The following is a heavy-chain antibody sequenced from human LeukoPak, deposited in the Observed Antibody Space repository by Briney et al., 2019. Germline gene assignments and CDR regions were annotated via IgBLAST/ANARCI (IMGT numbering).Heavy chain of an antibody. V-gene: IGHV3-20*01. CDR2: INWNGGST. CDR3: ARAKRSSSWYYFDY. J-gene: IGHJ4*02. Sequence: PGGSLRLSCAASGFTFDDYDMSWVRQAPGKGLEWVSGINWNGGSTVYADSVKGRFTISRDNAKNSLYLQMNSLRAEDTALYHCARAKRSSSWYYFDYWGQGTLVTVSS. CDR1: GFTFDDYD. D-gene: IGHD6-13*01.